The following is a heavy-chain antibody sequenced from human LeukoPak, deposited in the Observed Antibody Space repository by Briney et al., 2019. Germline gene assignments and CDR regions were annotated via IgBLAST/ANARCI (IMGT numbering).Heavy chain of an antibody. V-gene: IGHV3-23*01. CDR3: TTDIPGIAAAVTFDY. D-gene: IGHD6-13*01. CDR1: GFTFSSYA. CDR2: ISGSGGST. J-gene: IGHJ4*02. Sequence: GGSLRPSCAASGFTFSSYAMSWVRQAPGEGLEWVSGISGSGGSTYYADSVNGRFTISRDNSENTLYLQMNSLKTEDTAVYYCTTDIPGIAAAVTFDYWGQGTLVTVSS.